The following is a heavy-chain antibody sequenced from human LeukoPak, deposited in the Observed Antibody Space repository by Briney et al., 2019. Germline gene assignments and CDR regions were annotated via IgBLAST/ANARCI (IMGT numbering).Heavy chain of an antibody. D-gene: IGHD1-7*01. CDR1: GGSISFYH. J-gene: IGHJ6*02. V-gene: IGHV4-59*01. CDR3: AREGTSYSYYGMDV. Sequence: PSETLSLTCTVSGGSISFYHWSWIRQAPGKGLEWIGYIYYSGRTNYSPSLKSRITISVDASKNQFSLKLSSVTAADTAVYYCAREGTSYSYYGMDVWGQGTTVTVSS. CDR2: IYYSGRT.